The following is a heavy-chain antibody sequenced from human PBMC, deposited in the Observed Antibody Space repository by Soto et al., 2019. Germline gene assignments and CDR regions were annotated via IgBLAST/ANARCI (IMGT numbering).Heavy chain of an antibody. CDR1: GGSISSYF. J-gene: IGHJ4*02. V-gene: IGHV4-59*01. CDR2: VYYTGTT. D-gene: IGHD6-13*01. Sequence: PSETLSLTCTVSGGSISSYFYIWVRQPPGKGLEWIGSVYYTGTTDYNPSLKSRVTISVDTSKPQLSLNLRSVTAADTAVYYCARDLAAVPRAFDYWCRGTLVTVTA. CDR3: ARDLAAVPRAFDY.